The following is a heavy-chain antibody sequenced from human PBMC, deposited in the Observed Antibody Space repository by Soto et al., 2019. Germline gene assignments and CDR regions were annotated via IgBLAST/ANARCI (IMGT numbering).Heavy chain of an antibody. Sequence: EVQLVESGGGVVQSGVSLGLSCAASGFTFSTYDMHWVRQRPGKGLEWVSLIGTAGDTYFPDSVKGRFTVSRDNAKNSFYLQMNNLKAGDTAVYYCARDAGYDGLDVWGRGTTVFVSS. V-gene: IGHV3-13*01. CDR1: GFTFSTYD. J-gene: IGHJ6*02. CDR2: IGTAGDT. CDR3: ARDAGYDGLDV.